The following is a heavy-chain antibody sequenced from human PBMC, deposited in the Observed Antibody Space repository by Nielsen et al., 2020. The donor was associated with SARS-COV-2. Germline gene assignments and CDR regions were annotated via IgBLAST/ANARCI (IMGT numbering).Heavy chain of an antibody. Sequence: GESLKISCAASGFTFSNYGMHWVRQAPGKGLEWVAVISNDGSNKYNADSVKGRFTISRDNSKNTLSLQMNSLRPEDSALYYCAKDWCSGDSCYAGYYAMDAWGQGTTVTVSS. J-gene: IGHJ6*02. CDR2: ISNDGSNK. CDR1: GFTFSNYG. D-gene: IGHD2-15*01. CDR3: AKDWCSGDSCYAGYYAMDA. V-gene: IGHV3-30*18.